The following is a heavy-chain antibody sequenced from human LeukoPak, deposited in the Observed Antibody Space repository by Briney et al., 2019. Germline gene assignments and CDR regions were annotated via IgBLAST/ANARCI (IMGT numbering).Heavy chain of an antibody. V-gene: IGHV1-2*02. J-gene: IGHJ6*03. Sequence: ASVKVSCKASGYTFTGYYMHWVRQAPGQGLEWMGWINPNSGGTNYAQKFQGRVTMTRDTSISTAYMELSRLRSDDTAVYYCARAFLTTEREVYYYYYYYMDVWGKGTTVTVSS. CDR2: INPNSGGT. D-gene: IGHD4-17*01. CDR3: ARAFLTTEREVYYYYYYYMDV. CDR1: GYTFTGYY.